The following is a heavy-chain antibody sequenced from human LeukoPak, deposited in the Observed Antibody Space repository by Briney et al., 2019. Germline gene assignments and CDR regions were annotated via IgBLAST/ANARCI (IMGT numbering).Heavy chain of an antibody. CDR3: ARAPDYYDSSGYLGY. J-gene: IGHJ4*02. D-gene: IGHD3-22*01. CDR1: GFTVSSNY. CDR2: IYSGGST. Sequence: PGGSLRLSCAAPGFTVSSNYMSWVRQAPGKGLEWVSVIYSGGSTYYADSVKGRFTISRDNSKNTLYLQMNSLRAEDTAVYYCARAPDYYDSSGYLGYWGQGTLVTVSS. V-gene: IGHV3-66*01.